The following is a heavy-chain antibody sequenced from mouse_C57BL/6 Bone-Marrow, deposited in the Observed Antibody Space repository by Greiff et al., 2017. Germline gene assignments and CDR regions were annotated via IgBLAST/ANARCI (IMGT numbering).Heavy chain of an antibody. CDR2: INPNNGGT. CDR3: ARKGYYGSSPPDY. D-gene: IGHD1-1*01. Sequence: VQLQQSGPELVKPGASVKISCKASGYTFTDYYMNWVKQSHGKSLEWIGDINPNNGGTSYNQKFKGKATLTVDKSSSTAYMELRSLTSEDSAVYYWARKGYYGSSPPDYWGQGTTRTVSS. CDR1: GYTFTDYY. V-gene: IGHV1-26*01. J-gene: IGHJ2*01.